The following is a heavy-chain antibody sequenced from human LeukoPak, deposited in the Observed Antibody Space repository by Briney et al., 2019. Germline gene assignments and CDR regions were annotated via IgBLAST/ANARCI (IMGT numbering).Heavy chain of an antibody. D-gene: IGHD5-12*01. J-gene: IGHJ6*03. CDR2: IYYSGST. Sequence: PSETLSLTCAVYGGSFSGYYWSWIRQPPGKGLEWIGYIYYSGSTNYNPSLKSRVTISVDTSKNQFSLKLSSVTAADTAVYYCARSIVATTRPKYYYYYYMDVWGKGTTVTISS. CDR1: GGSFSGYY. CDR3: ARSIVATTRPKYYYYYYMDV. V-gene: IGHV4-59*01.